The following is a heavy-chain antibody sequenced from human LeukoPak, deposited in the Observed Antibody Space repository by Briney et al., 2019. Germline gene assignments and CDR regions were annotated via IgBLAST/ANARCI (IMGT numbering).Heavy chain of an antibody. D-gene: IGHD6-6*01. CDR2: ISSSGSTI. CDR3: ATSLQVVVDY. CDR1: GFTFSTYE. J-gene: IGHJ4*02. Sequence: PGGSLRLSCAASGFTFSTYEMNWVRQAPGKGLEWVSYISSSGSTIYYADSVKGRFTISRDNAKNSLYLQMNSLRAEDTAVYCCATSLQVVVDYWGQGTLVTVSS. V-gene: IGHV3-48*03.